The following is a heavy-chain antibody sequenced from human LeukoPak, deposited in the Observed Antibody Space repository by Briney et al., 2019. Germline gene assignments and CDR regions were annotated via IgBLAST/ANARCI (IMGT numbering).Heavy chain of an antibody. Sequence: SVKVSCKASGGTFSSYTISWVRQAPGQGLEWMGRIIPILGIANYAQKFQGRDTITTDESTSTAYMELSSLRSEDTAVYYCARGPPWGDYVPFGYYFDYWGQGTLVTVSS. V-gene: IGHV1-69*16. J-gene: IGHJ4*02. CDR1: GGTFSSYT. CDR3: ARGPPWGDYVPFGYYFDY. D-gene: IGHD4-17*01. CDR2: IIPILGIA.